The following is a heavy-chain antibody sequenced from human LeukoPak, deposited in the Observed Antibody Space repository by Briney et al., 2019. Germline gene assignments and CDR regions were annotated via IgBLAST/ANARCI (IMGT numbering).Heavy chain of an antibody. J-gene: IGHJ6*04. D-gene: IGHD3-10*01. V-gene: IGHV1-8*01. CDR1: GYTFTSYD. CDR3: ARVDRLLWFGEFYGMDV. CDR2: MNPNSGNT. Sequence: ASVKVSCKASGYTFTSYDINWVRQATGQGLEWMGWMNPNSGNTGYAQKFQGRVTMTRNTSISTAYMELSSLRSDDTAVYYCARVDRLLWFGEFYGMDVWGKGTTVTVSS.